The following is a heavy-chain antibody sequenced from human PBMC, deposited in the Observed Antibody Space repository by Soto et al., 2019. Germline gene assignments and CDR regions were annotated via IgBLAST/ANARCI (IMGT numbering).Heavy chain of an antibody. Sequence: AVGSLRLSCAASGFTFSGSAMHWVRQASGKGLEWVGRIRSKANSYATAYAASVKGRFTISRDDSKNTAYLQMNSLKTEDTAVYYCTRPRAGYGDDYWGQGTLVTVSS. CDR3: TRPRAGYGDDY. J-gene: IGHJ4*02. CDR2: IRSKANSYAT. V-gene: IGHV3-73*01. CDR1: GFTFSGSA. D-gene: IGHD4-17*01.